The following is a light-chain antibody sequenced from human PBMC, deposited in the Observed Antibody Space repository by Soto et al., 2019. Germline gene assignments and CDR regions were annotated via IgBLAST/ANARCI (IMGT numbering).Light chain of an antibody. CDR1: HSIRSN. CDR2: GAS. Sequence: EIGMSQSPPTLSVSPGESAALSSSASHSIRSNLAWYQQKPGQAPRLLIYGASTRATGIPARFSGSGSGTEFTLIISSLQSEDSAVYYCQQRSNWITFGQGPRLEIK. J-gene: IGKJ5*01. V-gene: IGKV3-15*01. CDR3: QQRSNWIT.